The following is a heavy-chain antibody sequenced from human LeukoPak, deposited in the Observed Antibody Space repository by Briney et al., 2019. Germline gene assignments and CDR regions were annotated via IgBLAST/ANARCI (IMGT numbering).Heavy chain of an antibody. CDR1: SASVYSYY. CDR2: IYGSGST. J-gene: IGHJ4*02. Sequence: PSETLSLTCTVSSASVYSYYWSWIRQPAGKGLEWIGRIYGSGSTIYNPSLKSRVTMSLDTSKNQFSLNLSSVTAADTAVYYCARVNARVAGLGGFDCWGQGTLVTVSS. CDR3: ARVNARVAGLGGFDC. D-gene: IGHD3-16*01. V-gene: IGHV4-4*07.